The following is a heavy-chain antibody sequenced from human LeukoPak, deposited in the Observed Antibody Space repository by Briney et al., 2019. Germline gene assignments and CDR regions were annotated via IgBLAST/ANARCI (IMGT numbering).Heavy chain of an antibody. CDR3: AREVVAAAGTGYYYYMDV. Sequence: SETLSLTCTVSGGSISSYYWSWIRQPAGKGLEWIGRIYTSGSTNYNPSLKSRVTMSVDTSKNQFSLKLSSVTAADTAVYYCAREVVAAAGTGYYYYMDVWGKETTVTVSS. D-gene: IGHD6-13*01. CDR1: GGSISSYY. CDR2: IYTSGST. V-gene: IGHV4-4*07. J-gene: IGHJ6*03.